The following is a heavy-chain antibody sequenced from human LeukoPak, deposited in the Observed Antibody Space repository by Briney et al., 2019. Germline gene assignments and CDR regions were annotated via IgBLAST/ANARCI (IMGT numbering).Heavy chain of an antibody. D-gene: IGHD2-2*01. V-gene: IGHV1-69*04. CDR1: GGTFSSYA. J-gene: IGHJ6*02. CDR3: ARYVPAAKYYYGMDV. Sequence: GASVKVSCKASGGTFSSYAISWVRQAPGQGLEWKGRIIPILGIANYAKKFQGRVTITADKSTSTAYMELSSLRSEDTAVYYCARYVPAAKYYYGMDVWGQGTTVTVSS. CDR2: IIPILGIA.